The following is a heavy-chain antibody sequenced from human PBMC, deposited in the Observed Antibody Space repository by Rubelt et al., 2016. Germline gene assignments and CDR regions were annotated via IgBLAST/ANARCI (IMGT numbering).Heavy chain of an antibody. Sequence: QVQLQQWGAGVLKPSETLSLTCAVYGGSLRGYYWSWIRQSPGKGLEWIGEINHSGSADSKSSLKSRVTMSVDTSKNQFSLKLNSVTAADTAVYYCARGLQAVTGWGQGTLVIVSS. CDR2: INHSGSA. CDR3: ARGLQAVTG. D-gene: IGHD5-18*01. J-gene: IGHJ4*02. CDR1: GGSLRGYY. V-gene: IGHV4-34*01.